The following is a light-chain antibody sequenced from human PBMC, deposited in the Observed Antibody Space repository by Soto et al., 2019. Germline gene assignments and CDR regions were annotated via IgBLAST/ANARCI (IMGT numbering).Light chain of an antibody. V-gene: IGKV1-39*01. CDR3: QQSYNSPLT. CDR2: GGY. J-gene: IGKJ4*01. CDR1: QNIGTS. Sequence: DIQMTQSPSSLSASVGDRVTITCRASQNIGTSLNWYQQKPGRAPILLIYGGYNLQGGVPSRFSGSGSGTDFTLTISNLQPEDFTTYYCQQSYNSPLTLGGGTKVEIK.